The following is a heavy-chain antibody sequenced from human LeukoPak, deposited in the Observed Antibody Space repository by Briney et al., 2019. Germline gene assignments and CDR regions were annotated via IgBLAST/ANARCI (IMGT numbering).Heavy chain of an antibody. CDR1: GFTFSNAW. V-gene: IGHV3-15*01. Sequence: GGSLRLSCAASGFTFSNAWMTWVRQAPGKGLEWVGRIKRKTDGGTTDYAAPVKGRFSISRDDSKNTLYLQMNCLKTEDTAVYYCSKEGMDVWGQGTTVTVS. CDR2: IKRKTDGGTT. CDR3: SKEGMDV. J-gene: IGHJ6*02.